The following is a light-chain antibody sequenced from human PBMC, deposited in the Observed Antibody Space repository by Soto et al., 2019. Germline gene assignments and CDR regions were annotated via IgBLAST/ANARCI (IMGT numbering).Light chain of an antibody. Sequence: VMTQAPATLSVSPGEGVTRSASASQSVSSGLAWYQQKPGQAPRLLIYGASTRATGIPARFSGSGSETEFTLTIDRLQSEDFAVYYCQQYKRWPPGFGGGTKVEIK. CDR1: QSVSSG. CDR3: QQYKRWPPG. J-gene: IGKJ4*01. V-gene: IGKV3-15*01. CDR2: GAS.